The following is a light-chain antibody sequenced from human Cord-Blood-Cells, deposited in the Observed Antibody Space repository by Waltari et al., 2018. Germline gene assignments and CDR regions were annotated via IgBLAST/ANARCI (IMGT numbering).Light chain of an antibody. Sequence: QSALTQPASVSGSPGMSITIYSPGTTSDVVGYIYVYWYQQHPGKAPKLMIYDVSNRPSGVPNRFSGSKSGNTASRTISGLQGEDEADYYCSSYTSSSTLVFGGGTKLTVL. CDR3: SSYTSSSTLV. J-gene: IGLJ2*01. CDR2: DVS. CDR1: TSDVVGYIY. V-gene: IGLV2-14*01.